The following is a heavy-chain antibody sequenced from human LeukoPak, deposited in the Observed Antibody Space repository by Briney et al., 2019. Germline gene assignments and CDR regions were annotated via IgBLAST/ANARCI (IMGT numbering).Heavy chain of an antibody. V-gene: IGHV4-59*08. D-gene: IGHD2-15*01. CDR1: GGSINSYY. CDR3: ARHTLVAASSFDC. J-gene: IGHJ4*02. CDR2: IYYSGST. Sequence: SETLSLTCTVSGGSINSYYWSWIRQPPGKGLEWTGYIYYSGSTNYNPSLKSRVTISADTSKNQFSLKLSSVTAADTAVYYCARHTLVAASSFDCWGQGTLVTVSS.